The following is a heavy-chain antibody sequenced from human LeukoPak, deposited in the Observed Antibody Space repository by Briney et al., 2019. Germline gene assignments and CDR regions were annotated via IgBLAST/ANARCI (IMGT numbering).Heavy chain of an antibody. Sequence: SRTLSLTCAVSGGSFSIVTGWSGSGHPPGKGLEWIGEIYHSGSTNYNPSLKSRVTISVDKSKNQFSLKLSSVTAADTAVYYCAREDGGSGWYLDYWGQGTLVTVSS. J-gene: IGHJ4*02. D-gene: IGHD6-19*01. CDR1: GGSFSIVTG. CDR2: IYHSGST. V-gene: IGHV4-4*02. CDR3: AREDGGSGWYLDY.